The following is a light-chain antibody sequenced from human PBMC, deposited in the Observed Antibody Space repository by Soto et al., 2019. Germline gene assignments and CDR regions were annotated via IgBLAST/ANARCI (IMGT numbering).Light chain of an antibody. CDR3: QQSYSTPWT. Sequence: DLLMTQSPSSLSSSVGDIVTITCRASQSISNYLNWYQQKPGKAPKLLIYAASNLQSGVPSRFSGSGSGTDFTLTISSLQPEDFATYYCQQSYSTPWTFGQGTKVDFK. CDR2: AAS. CDR1: QSISNY. J-gene: IGKJ1*01. V-gene: IGKV1-39*01.